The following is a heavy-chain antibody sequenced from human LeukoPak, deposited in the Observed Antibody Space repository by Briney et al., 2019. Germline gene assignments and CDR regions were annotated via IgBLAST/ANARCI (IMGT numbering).Heavy chain of an antibody. CDR3: VWGTAWNYFHF. D-gene: IGHD1-1*01. V-gene: IGHV4-39*02. CDR1: VGSISSSNYY. Sequence: PSETLSLTCTVSVGSISSSNYYWGWIRQPPGKCLEWIGNIYYTGRTYYNPSLKSRISISVDTSKNHFSLKLSSVTAADTAVYYCVWGTAWNYFHFWGQGTLVTVSS. J-gene: IGHJ4*02. CDR2: IYYTGRT.